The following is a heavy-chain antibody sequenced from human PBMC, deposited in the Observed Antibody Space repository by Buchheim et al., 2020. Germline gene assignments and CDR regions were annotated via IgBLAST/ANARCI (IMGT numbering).Heavy chain of an antibody. CDR2: IYYSGST. J-gene: IGHJ5*02. CDR3: ARGMADVLLWFRESLNWFDP. CDR1: GGSISSYY. Sequence: QVQLQESGPGLVKPSETLSLTCTVSGGSISSYYWSWIRQPPGKGLEWIGYIYYSGSTNYNPSLKSRVTISVDTSKNQFSLKLSSVTAADTAVYYCARGMADVLLWFRESLNWFDPWGQGTL. V-gene: IGHV4-59*01. D-gene: IGHD3-10*01.